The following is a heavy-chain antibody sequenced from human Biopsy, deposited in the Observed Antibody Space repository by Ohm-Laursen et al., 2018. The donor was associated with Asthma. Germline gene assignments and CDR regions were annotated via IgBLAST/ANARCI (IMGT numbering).Heavy chain of an antibody. CDR1: GGSISSFY. Sequence: GTLSLTCSVYGGSISSFYWSWIRQSPEKGLEWMGYVYWTWSTNYNPSLKSRITMSVDTSKNRMFLELTSVTAADTAIYYCVRAVRNEQWLAPFDYWGQGKPVTVSS. CDR3: VRAVRNEQWLAPFDY. D-gene: IGHD6-19*01. V-gene: IGHV4-59*01. CDR2: VYWTWST. J-gene: IGHJ4*02.